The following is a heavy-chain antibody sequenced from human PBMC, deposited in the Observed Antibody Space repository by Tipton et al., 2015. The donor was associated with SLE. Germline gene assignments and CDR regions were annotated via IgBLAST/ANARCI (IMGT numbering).Heavy chain of an antibody. Sequence: TLSLTCSVSGGSMSYHYWSWIRQPAGKGLEWIGRIHTSGSTYSNPSLDSRVTMSVDMSKNQFSLMLTSVTATDTAVYYCARESDAFDIWGQGTMVTVSS. CDR1: GGSMSYHY. J-gene: IGHJ3*02. CDR2: IHTSGST. V-gene: IGHV4-4*07. CDR3: ARESDAFDI.